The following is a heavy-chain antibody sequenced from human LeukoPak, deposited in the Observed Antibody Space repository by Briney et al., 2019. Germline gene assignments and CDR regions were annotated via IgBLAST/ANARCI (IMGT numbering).Heavy chain of an antibody. CDR2: TYYRSRWYT. D-gene: IGHD7-27*01. CDR1: GDSVSNYSAA. J-gene: IGHJ5*01. V-gene: IGHV6-1*01. Sequence: SQTLSLTCVVTGDSVSNYSAAWAWIRQSPSRGLEWLGRTYYRSRWYTDYAPAMKSRITVSPDTSKNQFSLQVNSVTPEDTAVYYCARSLRGTYLGALDSWGQGTLVTASS. CDR3: ARSLRGTYLGALDS.